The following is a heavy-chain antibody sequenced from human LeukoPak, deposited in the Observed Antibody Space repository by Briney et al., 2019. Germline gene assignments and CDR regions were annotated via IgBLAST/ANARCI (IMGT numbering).Heavy chain of an antibody. CDR1: GFTFSFYW. Sequence: PGGSLRLSCAASGFTFSFYWMSWVRQAPGKRLEWVANIKQDGSEKYYVDSVRGRFTISRDNTKNSLYLQMNSLRAEDTAVYYCTRDDTVTTRVVFIDWGQGTLVTVSS. D-gene: IGHD4-17*01. CDR2: IKQDGSEK. CDR3: TRDDTVTTRVVFID. J-gene: IGHJ4*02. V-gene: IGHV3-7*01.